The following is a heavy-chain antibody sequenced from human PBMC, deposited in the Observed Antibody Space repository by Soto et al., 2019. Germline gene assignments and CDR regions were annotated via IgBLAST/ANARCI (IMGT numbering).Heavy chain of an antibody. CDR3: ARDNRGTLDCSSTSCYRGYYYYYMDV. CDR2: IKQDGSEK. Sequence: GGSLRLSCAASGFTFSSYWMSWVRQAPGKGLEWVANIKQDGSEKYYVDSVKGRFTISRDNAKNSLYLQMNSLRAEDTAVYYCARDNRGTLDCSSTSCYRGYYYYYMDVWGKGTTVTVSS. J-gene: IGHJ6*03. CDR1: GFTFSSYW. V-gene: IGHV3-7*01. D-gene: IGHD2-2*02.